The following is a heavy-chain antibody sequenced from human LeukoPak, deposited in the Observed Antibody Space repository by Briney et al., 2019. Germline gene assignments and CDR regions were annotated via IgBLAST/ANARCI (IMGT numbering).Heavy chain of an antibody. CDR1: GGSISSGSYY. CDR3: ASSKWGYYYGSGSYEIWFDP. Sequence: SQTLSLTCTVSGGSISSGSYYWSWIRQPAGKGLEWIGRIYTSGSTNYNPSLKSRVTISVDTSKNQFSLKLSSVTAADTAVYYCASSKWGYYYGSGSYEIWFDPWGQGTLVTVSS. D-gene: IGHD3-10*01. J-gene: IGHJ5*02. V-gene: IGHV4-61*02. CDR2: IYTSGST.